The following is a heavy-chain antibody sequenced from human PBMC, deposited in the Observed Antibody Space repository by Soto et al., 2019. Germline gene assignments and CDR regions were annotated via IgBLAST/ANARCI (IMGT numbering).Heavy chain of an antibody. CDR3: AAGRTGGSYYGMDV. CDR2: ISADNGDT. V-gene: IGHV1-18*01. D-gene: IGHD2-2*01. Sequence: ASVKVSCKASGYTFTSYGISWVRQAPGQGLEWMGWISADNGDTNYAQKAQERVTITRDMSTSTAYMVLSSLRSDDTAVYYCAAGRTGGSYYGMDVWGQGTTVTVSS. CDR1: GYTFTSYG. J-gene: IGHJ6*02.